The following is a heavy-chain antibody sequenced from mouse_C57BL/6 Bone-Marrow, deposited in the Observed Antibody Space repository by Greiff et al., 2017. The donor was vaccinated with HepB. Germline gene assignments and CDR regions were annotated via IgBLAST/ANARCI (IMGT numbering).Heavy chain of an antibody. Sequence: QVQLQQSGAELVRPGTSVKVSCKASGYAFTNYLIEWVKQRPGQGLEWIGVINPGRGGTNYNEKFKGKATLTANKSSSTAYMQLSSLTSEDSAVYFCARAHYYGSSYGYFDVWGTGTTVTVSS. CDR1: GYAFTNYL. CDR2: INPGRGGT. J-gene: IGHJ1*03. V-gene: IGHV1-54*01. CDR3: ARAHYYGSSYGYFDV. D-gene: IGHD1-1*01.